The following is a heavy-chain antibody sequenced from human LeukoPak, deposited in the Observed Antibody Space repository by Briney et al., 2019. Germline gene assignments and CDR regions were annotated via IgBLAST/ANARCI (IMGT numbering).Heavy chain of an antibody. CDR2: ISSSSSYI. V-gene: IGHV3-21*01. J-gene: IGHJ4*02. CDR3: ARDSVTLIQGDFWSGSFDY. Sequence: GGSLRLSCSTFGFTFSSYSMNWVRQAPGKGLEWVSSISSSSSYIYYADSVKGRFTISRDNAKNSLYLQMNSLRAEDTAVYYCARDSVTLIQGDFWSGSFDYWGQGTLVTVSS. D-gene: IGHD3-3*01. CDR1: GFTFSSYS.